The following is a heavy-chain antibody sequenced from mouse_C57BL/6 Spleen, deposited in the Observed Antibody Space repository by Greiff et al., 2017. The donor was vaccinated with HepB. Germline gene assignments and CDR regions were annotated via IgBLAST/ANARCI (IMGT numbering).Heavy chain of an antibody. CDR2: IYPGDGDT. CDR3: AREGVLSYSNYEGFAY. D-gene: IGHD2-5*01. CDR1: GYAFSSSW. Sequence: QVQLQQSGPELVKPGASVKISCKASGYAFSSSWMNWVKQRPGKGLEWIGRIYPGDGDTNYNGKFKGKATLTADKSSSTAYMQLSSLTSEDSAVYFCAREGVLSYSNYEGFAYWGQGTLVTVSA. J-gene: IGHJ3*01. V-gene: IGHV1-82*01.